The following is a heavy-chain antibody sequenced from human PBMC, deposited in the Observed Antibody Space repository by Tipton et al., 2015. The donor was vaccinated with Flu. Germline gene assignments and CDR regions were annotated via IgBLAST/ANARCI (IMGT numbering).Heavy chain of an antibody. CDR2: INTTGST. D-gene: IGHD6-19*01. Sequence: LRLSCTVSGGSISSGRYYWSWIRQPAGKGLEWIGRINTTGSTDYNPSLKSRLTISADTAKNQFFLRLTSVTAADSAVYYCARDYSSYWSYNWFDPCGQGTLVTVSS. V-gene: IGHV4-61*02. CDR1: GGSISSGRYY. J-gene: IGHJ5*02. CDR3: ARDYSSYWSYNWFDP.